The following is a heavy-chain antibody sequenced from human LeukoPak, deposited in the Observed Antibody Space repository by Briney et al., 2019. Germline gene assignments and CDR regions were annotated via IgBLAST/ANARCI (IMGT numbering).Heavy chain of an antibody. Sequence: PGGSLRLSCVASGFTFSSYVMHWVRQAPGKGLEWVAFIRYDGSEKYYADSVKDRFTISRDNSKTTLYLQMNNLRSEDTAVYYCASLGFGSSSRDYWGQGTLVTVAS. CDR3: ASLGFGSSSRDY. J-gene: IGHJ4*02. D-gene: IGHD3-16*01. V-gene: IGHV3-30*02. CDR1: GFTFSSYV. CDR2: IRYDGSEK.